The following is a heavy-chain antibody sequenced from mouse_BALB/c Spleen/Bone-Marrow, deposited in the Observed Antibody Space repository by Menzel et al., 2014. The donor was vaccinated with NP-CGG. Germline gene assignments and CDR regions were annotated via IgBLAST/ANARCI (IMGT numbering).Heavy chain of an antibody. CDR2: INRNGGSS. CDR1: GFTFNNYG. J-gene: IGHJ2*01. V-gene: IGHV5-6-3*01. D-gene: IGHD2-1*01. Sequence: EVQGVESGGGLVQPGGSLKVSCAASGFTFNNYGMSWVRQTPDKRLELVATINRNGGSSYYPDSVKGRFTISRDNAKNTLYLQMSSLKSEDTAIYYCSRGNYGNYVDYFDYWGQGTTLTVPS. CDR3: SRGNYGNYVDYFDY.